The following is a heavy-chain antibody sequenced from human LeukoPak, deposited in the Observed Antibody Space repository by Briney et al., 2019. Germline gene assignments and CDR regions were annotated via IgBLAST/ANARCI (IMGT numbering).Heavy chain of an antibody. CDR3: AKNGDRGAYCSGGTCYPYYYYYMDV. D-gene: IGHD2-15*01. V-gene: IGHV3-23*01. CDR1: GFTFSSYG. CDR2: ISGGGGGT. Sequence: GGSLRLSCAASGFTFSSYGMSWVRQAPGKGLEWVSAISGGGGGTYYADSVKGRFTISRDNSKNTVYLQMNSLSAEDTAVYYCAKNGDRGAYCSGGTCYPYYYYYMDVWGKGTTVTISS. J-gene: IGHJ6*03.